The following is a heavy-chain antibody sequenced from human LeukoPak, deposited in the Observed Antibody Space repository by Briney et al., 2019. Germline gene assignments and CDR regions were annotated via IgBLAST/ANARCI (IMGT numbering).Heavy chain of an antibody. D-gene: IGHD6-19*01. CDR1: GGSISSYY. J-gene: IGHJ4*02. Sequence: PSETLSLTCTVPGGSISSYYWNWIRQPPGKGLEWIGYIYYSGSTNYNPSLKSRVTISIDTSKNQFSLKLSSVTAADTAVYYCASMDSSGWPFDYWGQGTLVTVSS. CDR3: ASMDSSGWPFDY. V-gene: IGHV4-59*01. CDR2: IYYSGST.